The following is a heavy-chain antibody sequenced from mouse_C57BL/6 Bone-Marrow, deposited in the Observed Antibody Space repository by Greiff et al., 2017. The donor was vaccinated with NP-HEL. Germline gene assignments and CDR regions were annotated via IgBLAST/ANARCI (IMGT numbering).Heavy chain of an antibody. CDR1: GYTFTSYG. V-gene: IGHV1-81*01. CDR2: IYPRSGNT. CDR3: ARPYYYGSSPYYAMDY. D-gene: IGHD1-1*01. Sequence: VQLQESGAELARPGASVKLSCKASGYTFTSYGISWVKQRTGQGLEWIGEIYPRSGNTYYNEKFNGKATLTADKSSSTAYMELRSLTSEDSAVYFCARPYYYGSSPYYAMDYWGQGTSVTVSS. J-gene: IGHJ4*01.